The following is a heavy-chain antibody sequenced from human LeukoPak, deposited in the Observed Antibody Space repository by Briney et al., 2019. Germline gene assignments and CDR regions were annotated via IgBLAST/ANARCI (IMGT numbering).Heavy chain of an antibody. J-gene: IGHJ3*01. Sequence: GGSLRLSCVDSGFIFSSYDMGWVRQAPGKGLEWVSSISRAGDRTYYEDSVKGRFTISRDNSRNTMYLQMNSLRAEDTAVYYCARGESFAFDVWGQGTMVTFSS. CDR1: GFIFSSYD. V-gene: IGHV3-23*01. CDR2: ISRAGDRT. CDR3: ARGESFAFDV.